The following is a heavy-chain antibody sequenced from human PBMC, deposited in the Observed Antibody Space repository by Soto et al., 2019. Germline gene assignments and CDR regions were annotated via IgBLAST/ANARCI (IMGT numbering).Heavy chain of an antibody. CDR2: IYYSGST. J-gene: IGHJ6*03. D-gene: IGHD2-8*01. V-gene: IGHV4-39*01. Sequence: SETLSLTCTVSGGSISSSSYYWGWIRQPPRKGLEWIGSIYYSGSTYYNPSLKSRVTISVDTSKNQFSLKLSSVTAADTAVYYCASIRGYCTNGVCYGYYYMDVWGKGTTVTVSS. CDR3: ASIRGYCTNGVCYGYYYMDV. CDR1: GGSISSSSYY.